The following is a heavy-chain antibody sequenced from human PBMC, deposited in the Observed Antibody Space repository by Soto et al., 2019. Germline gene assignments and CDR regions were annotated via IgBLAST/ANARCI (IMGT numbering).Heavy chain of an antibody. Sequence: ASVKVSCKASGXTFTSYDINWGRQATGQGLEWMGWMNPNSGNTGYAQKFQGRVTMTRNTSISTAYMELSSLRSEDTAVYYCARLNVLRFLEWLLRNYYYMDVWGKGTTVTVSS. V-gene: IGHV1-8*01. CDR1: GXTFTSYD. J-gene: IGHJ6*03. CDR2: MNPNSGNT. CDR3: ARLNVLRFLEWLLRNYYYMDV. D-gene: IGHD3-3*01.